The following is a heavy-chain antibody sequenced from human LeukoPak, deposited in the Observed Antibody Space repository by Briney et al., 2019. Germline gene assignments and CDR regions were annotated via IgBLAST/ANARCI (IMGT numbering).Heavy chain of an antibody. CDR2: IYYSGST. D-gene: IGHD2-2*02. CDR1: GGSISSSSYY. V-gene: IGHV4-39*01. J-gene: IGHJ4*02. CDR3: ARRLGVKDCGSTSCDILFDY. Sequence: PSETLSLTCTVSGGSISSSSYYWGWIRQPPGKGLEWIGSIYYSGSTYYNPSLKSRVTISVDTSKNQFSLKLSSVTAADTAVYYCARRLGVKDCGSTSCDILFDYWGQGTLVTVSS.